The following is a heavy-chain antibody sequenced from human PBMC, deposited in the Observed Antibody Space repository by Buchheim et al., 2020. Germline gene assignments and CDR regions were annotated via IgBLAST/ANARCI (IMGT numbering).Heavy chain of an antibody. D-gene: IGHD5-12*01. CDR3: ARGSGYSGYDSGDY. CDR1: EFTFSIYA. CDR2: ISGSGSTT. Sequence: EVQLLESGGGLVQPGGSLRLSCAASEFTFSIYAMNWVRQAPGKRLEWVSVISGSGSTTYYADSVKGRFTISRDNSKNTLHLQMNSLRVEDTAVYYCARGSGYSGYDSGDYWGQGTL. J-gene: IGHJ4*02. V-gene: IGHV3-23*01.